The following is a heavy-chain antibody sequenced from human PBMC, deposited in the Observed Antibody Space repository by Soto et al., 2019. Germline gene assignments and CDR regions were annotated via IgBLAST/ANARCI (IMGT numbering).Heavy chain of an antibody. D-gene: IGHD1-26*01. CDR2: IYHSGST. J-gene: IGHJ6*02. CDR1: GGSISSSNW. CDR3: ARVSGSYYYYYGMDV. V-gene: IGHV4-4*02. Sequence: QVQLQESGPGLVKPSGTLSLTCAVSGGSISSSNWWSWVRQPPGKGLEWIGEIYHSGSTNYNPSLQSRVTISVDKSKNQFSLTLSSVTAADTAVYYCARVSGSYYYYYGMDVWGQGTTVTVSS.